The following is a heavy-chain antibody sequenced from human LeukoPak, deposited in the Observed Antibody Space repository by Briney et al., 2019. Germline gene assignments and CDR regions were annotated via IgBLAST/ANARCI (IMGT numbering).Heavy chain of an antibody. D-gene: IGHD5-18*01. CDR3: ASPLMPSIHEAFHI. J-gene: IGHJ3*02. V-gene: IGHV4-61*02. Sequence: PSETLSLTCTGSGGSITSGGYSWNWIRQPAGKGLEWIGRSHTSGSANYNPSLKSRVTFSVETSKNHFSLHLSSVTAADTAIYYCASPLMPSIHEAFHIWGQGTTVTVSS. CDR1: GGSITSGGYS. CDR2: SHTSGSA.